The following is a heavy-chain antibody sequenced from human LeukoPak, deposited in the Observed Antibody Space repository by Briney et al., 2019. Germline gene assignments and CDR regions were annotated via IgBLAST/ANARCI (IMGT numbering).Heavy chain of an antibody. CDR2: MNPNSDNT. CDR1: GYTFTSYD. D-gene: IGHD1-26*01. V-gene: IGHV1-8*01. Sequence: ASVKVSCKASGYTFTSYDINWVRQATGQGLEWMGWMNPNSDNTGYAQKFQGRVTMTRNTSISTAYMELSSLRSEDTAVYYCAREALSGTTTGLGLYYYYYYMDVWGKGTTVTVSS. J-gene: IGHJ6*03. CDR3: AREALSGTTTGLGLYYYYYYMDV.